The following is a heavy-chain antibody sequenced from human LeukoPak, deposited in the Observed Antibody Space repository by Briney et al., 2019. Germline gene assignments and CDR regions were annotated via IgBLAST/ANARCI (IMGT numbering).Heavy chain of an antibody. CDR2: IYYSGST. D-gene: IGHD3-22*01. V-gene: IGHV4-59*01. CDR1: GGSISSYY. CDR3: ARGYDSSGPYWYFDL. J-gene: IGHJ2*01. Sequence: PSETLSLTCTVSGGSISSYYWSWIRQPPGKGLEWIGYIYYSGSTNYNPSLKSRVTISVDTSKNQFSLKLSSVTAADTAVYYCARGYDSSGPYWYFDLWGRGTLVTVSS.